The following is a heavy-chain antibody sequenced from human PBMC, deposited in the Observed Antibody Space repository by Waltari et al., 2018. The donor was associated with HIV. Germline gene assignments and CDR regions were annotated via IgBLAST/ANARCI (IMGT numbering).Heavy chain of an antibody. Sequence: QVQLQQWGAGLLKPSETLSLTCAVYGGSFSGYYWSWIRQVPGKGLEWIGEINDSGSTNYNPSLKSRVTISVDTSKNQFSLKLSSVTAADTAVYYCARALEAAGTDYWGQGTLVTVSS. V-gene: IGHV4-34*01. CDR3: ARALEAAGTDY. J-gene: IGHJ4*02. CDR2: INDSGST. CDR1: GGSFSGYY. D-gene: IGHD6-13*01.